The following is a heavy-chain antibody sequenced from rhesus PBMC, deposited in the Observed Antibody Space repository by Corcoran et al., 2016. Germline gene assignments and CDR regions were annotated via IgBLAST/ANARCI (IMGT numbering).Heavy chain of an antibody. V-gene: IGHV3-115*02. CDR2: IAGDTSYI. CDR1: GFTFSGYE. Sequence: EVQLAESGGGLVQPGGSLRLSCAASGFTFSGYEMHWVRQAPGKGLESISIIAGDTSYIYYADSVKGRFTISRDNAKNSLSLQMNSLRAEDTAVYYCAGCSGIYCYAEYGLDSWGQGVVVTVSS. CDR3: AGCSGIYCYAEYGLDS. J-gene: IGHJ6*01. D-gene: IGHD2-27*01.